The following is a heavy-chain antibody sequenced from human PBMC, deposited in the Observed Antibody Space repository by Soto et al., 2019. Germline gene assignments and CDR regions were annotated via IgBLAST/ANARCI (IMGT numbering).Heavy chain of an antibody. CDR2: FYYSGST. CDR1: GASITSYY. Sequence: SETLSLTCTVSGASITSYYWSWIRQPPGKGLEWIAYFYYSGSTKYNPSLKSRVTISVDTSKNEFSLKLSSVTAADTAVYFCAKSYDSSGYYYGVVVWGQGTTVTVSS. D-gene: IGHD3-22*01. J-gene: IGHJ6*02. CDR3: AKSYDSSGYYYGVVV. V-gene: IGHV4-59*01.